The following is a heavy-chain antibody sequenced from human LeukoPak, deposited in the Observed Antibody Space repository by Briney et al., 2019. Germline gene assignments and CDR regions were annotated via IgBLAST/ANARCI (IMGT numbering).Heavy chain of an antibody. CDR3: ARWPGGMSSSVFDY. CDR1: GGTFSSYA. J-gene: IGHJ4*02. CDR2: IIPILGIA. Sequence: SLKVSCEASGGTFSSYAISWVRQAPGQGLEWMGRIIPILGIANYAQTLQGRVTITADKSTSTAYMELSRLRTEDSAAYYCARWPGGMSSSVFDYWGQGTLVTVSS. D-gene: IGHD6-6*01. V-gene: IGHV1-69*04.